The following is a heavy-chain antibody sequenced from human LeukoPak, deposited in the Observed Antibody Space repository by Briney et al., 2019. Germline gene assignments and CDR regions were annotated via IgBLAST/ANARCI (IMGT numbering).Heavy chain of an antibody. J-gene: IGHJ4*02. CDR2: ISSSSSYI. CDR1: GFTFSSYS. Sequence: KPGGSLRLSCAASGFTFSSYSMNWVRQAPGKGLEWVSSISSSSSYIYYADSVKGRFTISRDNAKNSLYLQMNGLRAEDTAVYYCAREGVAAARDYWGQGTLVTVSS. V-gene: IGHV3-21*01. D-gene: IGHD6-13*01. CDR3: AREGVAAARDY.